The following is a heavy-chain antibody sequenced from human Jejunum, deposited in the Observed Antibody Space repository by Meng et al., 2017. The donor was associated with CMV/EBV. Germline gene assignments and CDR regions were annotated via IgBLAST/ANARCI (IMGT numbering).Heavy chain of an antibody. CDR3: AKDPMDYYDSSGYYANY. J-gene: IGHJ4*02. D-gene: IGHD3-22*01. Sequence: FSTYGLHWVRQAPGKGLEWVAFILYDGNNKYYADSVKGRFSISRDNSKNTVYLQMNSLRTEDTAVYYCAKDPMDYYDSSGYYANYWGQGTLVTVSS. V-gene: IGHV3-30*02. CDR1: FSTYG. CDR2: ILYDGNNK.